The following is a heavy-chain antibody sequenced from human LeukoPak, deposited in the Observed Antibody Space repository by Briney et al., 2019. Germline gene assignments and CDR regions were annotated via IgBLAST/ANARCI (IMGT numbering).Heavy chain of an antibody. D-gene: IGHD6-19*01. V-gene: IGHV3-7*01. CDR3: ARDRGSSGSSDLDY. J-gene: IGHJ4*02. CDR2: IKQDGSEK. CDR1: GFTSSSYC. Sequence: GGSLRLSCAASGFTSSSYCTGCVRQAPGKGLEWVANIKQDGSEKYYVDSVKGRFTISRDNAKKSLYLQMNSLRAEDTAVYYCARDRGSSGSSDLDYWGEGTLVTVSS.